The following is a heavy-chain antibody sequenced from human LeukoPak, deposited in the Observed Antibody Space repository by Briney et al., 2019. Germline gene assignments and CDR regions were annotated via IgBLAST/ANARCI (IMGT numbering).Heavy chain of an antibody. Sequence: GGSLRLSCAASGFTFYDYAMHWVRQAPGKGLEWVSGISWNSGSIGYADSVKGRFTISRDNAKNSLYLQMNSLGAEDTAVYYCAELGITMIGGVWGKGTTVTISS. CDR2: ISWNSGSI. CDR3: AELGITMIGGV. V-gene: IGHV3-9*01. CDR1: GFTFYDYA. J-gene: IGHJ6*04. D-gene: IGHD3-10*02.